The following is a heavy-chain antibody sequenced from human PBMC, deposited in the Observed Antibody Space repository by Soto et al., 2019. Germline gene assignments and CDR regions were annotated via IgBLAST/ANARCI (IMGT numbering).Heavy chain of an antibody. Sequence: EVQLLESGGGLVQPGGSLRLSCGVSGFTFNDFEMNWVRQAPGKGLEWLAYIDGSGTTKKYADSVRGRFTISRGNPNTAALLLLCSLSAADTSIYYWSGACGRFNFWGQGTVFSVSS. V-gene: IGHV3-48*03. D-gene: IGHD1-20*01. CDR2: IDGSGTTK. J-gene: IGHJ1*01. CDR1: GFTFNDFE. CDR3: SGACGRFNF.